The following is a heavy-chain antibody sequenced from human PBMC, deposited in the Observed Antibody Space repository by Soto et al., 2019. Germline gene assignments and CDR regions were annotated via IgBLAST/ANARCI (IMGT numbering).Heavy chain of an antibody. CDR2: ISAYNGNT. J-gene: IGHJ4*02. CDR1: GYTFNSYG. D-gene: IGHD3-3*01. V-gene: IGHV1-18*01. CDR3: ARNPAYYDFWSGYIISPGFDY. Sequence: QVQLVQSGAEVKKPGASVKVSCKASGYTFNSYGISWVRQAPGQGLEWMGWISAYNGNTNYAQKLQGRVTMTTDTSTSTAYMELRSLRSDDTAVYYCARNPAYYDFWSGYIISPGFDYWGQGTLVTVSS.